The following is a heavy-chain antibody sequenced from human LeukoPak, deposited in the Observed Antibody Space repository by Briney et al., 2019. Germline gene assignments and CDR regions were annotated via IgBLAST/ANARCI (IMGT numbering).Heavy chain of an antibody. CDR2: INHSGST. J-gene: IGHJ5*02. V-gene: IGHV4-39*07. CDR1: GGSISSSSYY. D-gene: IGHD2-15*01. CDR3: ARIVVAATRGHNWFDP. Sequence: SETLSLTCTVSGGSISSSSYYWGWIRQPPGKGLEWIGEINHSGSTNYNPSLKSRVTISVDTSKNQFSLKLSSVTAADTAVYYCARIVVAATRGHNWFDPWGQGTLVTVSS.